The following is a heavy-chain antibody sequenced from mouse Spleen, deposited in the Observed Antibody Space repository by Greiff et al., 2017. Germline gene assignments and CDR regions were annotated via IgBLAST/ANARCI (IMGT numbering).Heavy chain of an antibody. CDR1: GYAFSSSW. D-gene: IGHD1-1*01. V-gene: IGHV1-82*01. Sequence: VQLQQSGPELVKPGASVKISCKASGYAFSSSWMNWVKQRPGKGLEWIGRIYPGDGDTNYNGKFKGKATLTADKSSSTAYMQLSSLTSEDSAVYFCARYYYGSSLLYAMDYWGQGTSVTVSS. J-gene: IGHJ4*01. CDR3: ARYYYGSSLLYAMDY. CDR2: IYPGDGDT.